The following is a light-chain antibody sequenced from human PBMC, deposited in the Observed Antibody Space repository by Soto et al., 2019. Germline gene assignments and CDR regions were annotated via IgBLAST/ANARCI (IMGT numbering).Light chain of an antibody. CDR1: SSNIGNNY. CDR3: GSWDHSVSGFV. V-gene: IGLV1-51*02. Sequence: QSVLTQAPSVSAAPGQKVTISCSGSSSNIGNNYVSWYQQLPGTAPKLLIYENNRRPSGIPDRFSGSKSGTSATLGITGLQTGDDADYYCGSWDHSVSGFVFGTGTKVTVL. CDR2: ENN. J-gene: IGLJ1*01.